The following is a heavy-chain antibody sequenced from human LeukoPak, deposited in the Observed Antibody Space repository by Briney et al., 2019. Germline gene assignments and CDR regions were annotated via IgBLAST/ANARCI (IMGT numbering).Heavy chain of an antibody. D-gene: IGHD3-10*01. V-gene: IGHV4-39*07. CDR3: AGIYGSGTNRRPN. Sequence: PSETLSLTCTVSGASISSSTDYWGWIRQPPWKGLEWIANIYYSGSTYYNPSLKSRVTISLDKAKNQFSLELSSVTAADTAVYYCAGIYGSGTNRRPNWGQGTLVTVSS. CDR1: GASISSSTDY. J-gene: IGHJ4*02. CDR2: IYYSGST.